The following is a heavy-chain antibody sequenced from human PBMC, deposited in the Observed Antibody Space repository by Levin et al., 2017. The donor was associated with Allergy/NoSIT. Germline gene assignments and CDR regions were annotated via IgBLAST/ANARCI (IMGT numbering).Heavy chain of an antibody. CDR2: INHSGST. J-gene: IGHJ5*02. V-gene: IGHV4-34*01. D-gene: IGHD6-19*01. CDR1: GGSFSGYY. CDR3: ARDHGSGWS. Sequence: SQTLSLTCAVYGGSFSGYYWSWIRQPPGKGLEWIGEINHSGSTNYNPSLKSRVTISVDTSKNQFSLKLSSVTAADTAVYYCARDHGSGWSWGQGTLVTVSS.